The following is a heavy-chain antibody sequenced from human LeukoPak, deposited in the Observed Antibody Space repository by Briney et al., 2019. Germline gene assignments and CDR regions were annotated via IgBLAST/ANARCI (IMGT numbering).Heavy chain of an antibody. Sequence: SETLSLTCAVYGGSFSGYYWSWIRQPPGKGREWIGEINHSGSTNYNPSLKSRVTISVDTSKNQFSLKLSSVTAADTAVYYCARGLRDIVVVPAGMRGGYNWFDPWGQGTLVTVSS. CDR1: GGSFSGYY. V-gene: IGHV4-34*01. CDR3: ARGLRDIVVVPAGMRGGYNWFDP. J-gene: IGHJ5*02. D-gene: IGHD2-2*01. CDR2: INHSGST.